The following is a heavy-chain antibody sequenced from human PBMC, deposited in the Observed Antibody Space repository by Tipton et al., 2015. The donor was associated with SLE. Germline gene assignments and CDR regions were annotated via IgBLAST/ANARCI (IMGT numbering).Heavy chain of an antibody. J-gene: IGHJ4*02. CDR2: IFTSGST. CDR1: GDSISSRSYY. D-gene: IGHD3-10*01. V-gene: IGHV4-61*02. Sequence: TLSLTCSVSGDSISSRSYYWSWIRQPAGKGLEWIGRIFTSGSTTYNPSLKSRVTISVDTAKNQFSLKLSSVTAADTAIYYCARNEGGSGTYEYYFDYWGQGTLVTVSS. CDR3: ARNEGGSGTYEYYFDY.